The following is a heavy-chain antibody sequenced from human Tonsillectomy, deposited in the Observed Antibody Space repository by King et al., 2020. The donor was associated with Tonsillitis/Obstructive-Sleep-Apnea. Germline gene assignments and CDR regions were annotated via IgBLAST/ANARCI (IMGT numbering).Heavy chain of an antibody. Sequence: QLQQWGAGLLTPSETLSPSFPFYGGSLCGDYCSLILQPLGKVAGLRGDHKYSGITNYHPSPKSRVTISLDTTKNQISLHLSSVTAADTAVYYCAGRTVHWFDPWGQGTLVTVSS. V-gene: IGHV4-34*01. D-gene: IGHD1-1*01. J-gene: IGHJ5*02. CDR3: AGRTVHWFDP. CDR1: GGSLCGDY. CDR2: HKYSGIT.